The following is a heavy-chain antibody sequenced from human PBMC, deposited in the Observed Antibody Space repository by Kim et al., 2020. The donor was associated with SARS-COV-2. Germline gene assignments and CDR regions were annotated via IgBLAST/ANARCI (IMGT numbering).Heavy chain of an antibody. CDR1: GSTLTELS. J-gene: IGHJ5*02. Sequence: ASVKVSCKVSGSTLTELSIHWVRQAPGKGLEWLGGFDPDDGKPTYAQKFQGRVIMTEDTFSDTSFMELTSLTSEDTAEYWCATIGYDSSGYYYAFDQWGQ. V-gene: IGHV1-24*01. CDR3: ATIGYDSSGYYYAFDQ. CDR2: FDPDDGKP. D-gene: IGHD3-22*01.